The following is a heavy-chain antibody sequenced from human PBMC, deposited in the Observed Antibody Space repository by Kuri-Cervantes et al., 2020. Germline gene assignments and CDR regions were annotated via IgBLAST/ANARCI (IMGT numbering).Heavy chain of an antibody. CDR3: ARARLGELSSAYYYYYGMDV. CDR2: IWYDGSNK. Sequence: GGSLRLSCTASGFTFSSYEIHWVRQAPGKGLEWVAVIWYDGSNKYYADSVKGRFTISRDNSKNTLYLQMNSLRAEDTAVYYCARARLGELSSAYYYYYGMDVWGQGTTVTVSS. CDR1: GFTFSSYE. V-gene: IGHV3-33*08. D-gene: IGHD3-16*02. J-gene: IGHJ6*02.